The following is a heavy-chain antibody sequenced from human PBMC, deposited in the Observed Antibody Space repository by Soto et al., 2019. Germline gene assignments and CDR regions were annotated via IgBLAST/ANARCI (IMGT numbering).Heavy chain of an antibody. CDR2: INPSGGST. CDR1: GYTFTSYY. V-gene: IGHV1-46*01. Sequence: QVQLVQSGAEVKKPGASVKVSCKASGYTFTSYYMHWVRQAPGQGLEWMGIINPSGGSTSYAQKFQGRVNMTRDTSTSTVYMELSSLRSEDTAVYYCAREGKIWLGEPQSDYWGQGTLVTVSS. D-gene: IGHD3-10*01. J-gene: IGHJ4*02. CDR3: AREGKIWLGEPQSDY.